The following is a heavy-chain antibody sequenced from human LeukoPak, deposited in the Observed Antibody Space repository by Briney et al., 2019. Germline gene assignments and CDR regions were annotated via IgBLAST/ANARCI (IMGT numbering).Heavy chain of an antibody. Sequence: SETLSLTCTVSGGSISSGSYYWSWIRQPAGKGLEWIGRIYTSGSTNYNPSLKSRVTISVDTSKNQFSLKLSSVTAADTAVYYCARDYYDNSGYQSGRRIPDIWGQGTMVTVSS. CDR3: ARDYYDNSGYQSGRRIPDI. CDR1: GGSISSGSYY. CDR2: IYTSGST. D-gene: IGHD3-22*01. J-gene: IGHJ3*02. V-gene: IGHV4-61*02.